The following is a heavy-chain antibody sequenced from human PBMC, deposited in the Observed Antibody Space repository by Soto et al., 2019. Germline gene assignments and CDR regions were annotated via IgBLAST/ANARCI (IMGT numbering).Heavy chain of an antibody. V-gene: IGHV3-11*01. D-gene: IGHD3-10*02. CDR2: ISSGGTTI. Sequence: QVQLVESGGGLVKPGGSLRLSCAVSGFTFKDFCMGWIHQAPGKGLEWVSYISSGGTTIYYADSVKGRFTSSRDNAKNSLYLQMNSLRAEDTAVYYCARDLQALLFPDVFDIWGQGTMVTVSS. J-gene: IGHJ3*02. CDR1: GFTFKDFC. CDR3: ARDLQALLFPDVFDI.